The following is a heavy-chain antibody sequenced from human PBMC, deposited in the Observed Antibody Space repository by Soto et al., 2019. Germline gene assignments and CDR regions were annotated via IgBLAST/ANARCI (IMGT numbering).Heavy chain of an antibody. CDR3: ARDWDIGSYWFDP. J-gene: IGHJ5*02. CDR1: GFTFSSYG. Sequence: QVQLVESGGGVVQPGRSLRLSCAASGFTFSSYGMHWVRQAPGKGLEWVAGIWYDGSNKYYADSVKGRFTISRDNSKNTLYLQMNSLRADDTAVYYCARDWDIGSYWFDPWGQGTLVTVSS. V-gene: IGHV3-33*01. CDR2: IWYDGSNK. D-gene: IGHD1-26*01.